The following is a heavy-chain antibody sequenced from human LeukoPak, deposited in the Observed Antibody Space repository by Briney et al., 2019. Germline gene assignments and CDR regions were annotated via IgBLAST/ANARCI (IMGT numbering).Heavy chain of an antibody. Sequence: GGSLRLSCAASGFTFGSYGMHWVRQAPGKGLEWVTFIRSDGSNKYYADSVKGRFTISRDNSKNTLYLQMNSLRAEDTAVYYCAKDRGSGSYEYYMDVWGKGTTVTISS. CDR2: IRSDGSNK. D-gene: IGHD3-10*01. V-gene: IGHV3-30*02. CDR3: AKDRGSGSYEYYMDV. CDR1: GFTFGSYG. J-gene: IGHJ6*03.